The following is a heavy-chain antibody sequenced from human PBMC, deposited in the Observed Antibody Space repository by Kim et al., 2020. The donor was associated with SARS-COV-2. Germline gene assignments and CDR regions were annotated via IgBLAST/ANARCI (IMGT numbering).Heavy chain of an antibody. Sequence: SETLSLTCTVSGGSISSDFWSWIRQPPGKGLEWIGYISYSGSTSYNPSLKSRVTMSRDTSKNQFSLKLTSVTAADTAVYYCARRACYGSARYQDYWGQGT. CDR1: GGSISSDF. V-gene: IGHV4-59*08. J-gene: IGHJ4*02. CDR2: ISYSGST. CDR3: ARRACYGSARYQDY. D-gene: IGHD2-15*01.